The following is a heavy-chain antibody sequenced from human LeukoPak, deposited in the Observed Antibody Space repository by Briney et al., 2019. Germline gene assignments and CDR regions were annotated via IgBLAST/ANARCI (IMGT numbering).Heavy chain of an antibody. CDR3: ARAYPTYWFDP. Sequence: PSQTLSLTCTVSGGSISSGSYYWSWIRQPAGKGLEWIGRTYTSGNTNYNPSLKNRVNISIDTSKNQISLKLSSVTAADTAVYYCARAYPTYWFDPWGQGTLVTVSS. V-gene: IGHV4-61*02. J-gene: IGHJ5*02. D-gene: IGHD2-2*01. CDR2: TYTSGNT. CDR1: GGSISSGSYY.